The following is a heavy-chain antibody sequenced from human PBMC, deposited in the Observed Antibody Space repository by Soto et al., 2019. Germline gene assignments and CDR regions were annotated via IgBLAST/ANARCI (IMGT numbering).Heavy chain of an antibody. V-gene: IGHV4-4*02. CDR2: IYHSGGT. CDR3: ASVAVAGTRYDY. D-gene: IGHD6-19*01. J-gene: IGHJ4*02. CDR1: GGSISSSNW. Sequence: QVQLQESGPGLVKPSGTLSLTCAVSGGSISSSNWWSWVRQPPGKGLEWIGEIYHSGGTNYNPSRKSRVTISVDKSKSQVALKLSSVTAADTAGYYCASVAVAGTRYDYWGQGTLVTVAS.